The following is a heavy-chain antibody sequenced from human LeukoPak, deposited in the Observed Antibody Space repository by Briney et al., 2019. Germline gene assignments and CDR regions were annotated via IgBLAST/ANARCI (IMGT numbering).Heavy chain of an antibody. CDR2: IQSDGST. CDR1: GFTFSSYW. D-gene: IGHD3-10*02. CDR3: AELGITMIGGV. Sequence: GGSLRLSCVASGFTFSSYWMHWVRQTPGQGLMWVARIQSDGSTIYADSVQSRFTIPRDNAKNSLYLQMNSLRAEDTAVYYCAELGITMIGGVWGKGTTVTISS. J-gene: IGHJ6*04. V-gene: IGHV3-74*01.